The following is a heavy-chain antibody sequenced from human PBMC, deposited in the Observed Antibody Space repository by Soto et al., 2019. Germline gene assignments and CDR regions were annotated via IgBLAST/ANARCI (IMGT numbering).Heavy chain of an antibody. CDR2: ISGSGVNT. D-gene: IGHD3-3*01. CDR3: AKGRGVRSIESLDY. Sequence: EVQLLESGGGLVQPGGSLRLSCAASGFTFSSYAMSWVRQAPGKGLEWVSAISGSGVNTYYTDSVKGRCTISRDNSKNTLYLQMNSLRADDTAVYYCAKGRGVRSIESLDYWGQGTLVTVSS. CDR1: GFTFSSYA. J-gene: IGHJ4*02. V-gene: IGHV3-23*01.